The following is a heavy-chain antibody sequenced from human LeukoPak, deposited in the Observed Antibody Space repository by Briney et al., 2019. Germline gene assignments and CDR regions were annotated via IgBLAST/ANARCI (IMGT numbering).Heavy chain of an antibody. V-gene: IGHV1-18*01. CDR1: GYTFTSYG. CDR2: TSAYNGNT. D-gene: IGHD3-22*01. Sequence: VASVKVSCKASGYTFTSYGISWVRQAPGQGLEWMGWTSAYNGNTNYAQKLQGRVTMTTDTSTSTAYMELRSLRSDDTAVYYCARDLRVGYYYDSSGSIDYWGQGTLVTVSS. CDR3: ARDLRVGYYYDSSGSIDY. J-gene: IGHJ4*02.